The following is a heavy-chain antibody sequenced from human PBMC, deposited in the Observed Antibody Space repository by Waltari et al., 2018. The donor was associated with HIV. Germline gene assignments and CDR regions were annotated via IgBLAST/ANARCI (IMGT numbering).Heavy chain of an antibody. Sequence: QVQLQESGPGLVKPSQTLSLTCSVSGGSISGGTDYLSWIRQHPGQGLEWIGYIQDSGSTYYNPSLRSRVTISVDTSKNHFSLKLSSVTAADTAVYYCSRLTTFYFDYWGQGTLVTVSS. V-gene: IGHV4-31*03. CDR2: IQDSGST. CDR1: GGSISGGTDY. D-gene: IGHD3-16*01. CDR3: SRLTTFYFDY. J-gene: IGHJ4*02.